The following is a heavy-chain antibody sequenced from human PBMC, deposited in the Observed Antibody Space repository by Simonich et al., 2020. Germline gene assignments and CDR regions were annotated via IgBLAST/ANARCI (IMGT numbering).Heavy chain of an antibody. CDR1: GFTFSSYE. CDR2: ISSRGRTI. J-gene: IGHJ4*02. V-gene: IGHV3-48*03. Sequence: EVQLVESGGGLVQPGGSLRLSCAASGFTFSSYEMNWVRQDSGKGREWVSYISSRGRTIYYADSVKGRFTISRDNAKNSLYLQMNSLRAEDTAVYYCASDGAYDTVVTGAYWGQGTLVTVSS. CDR3: ASDGAYDTVVTGAY. D-gene: IGHD3-9*01.